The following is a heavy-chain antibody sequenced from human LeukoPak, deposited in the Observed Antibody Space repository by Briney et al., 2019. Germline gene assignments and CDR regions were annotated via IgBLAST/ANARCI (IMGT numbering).Heavy chain of an antibody. D-gene: IGHD5-12*01. CDR1: GFTFSNSA. Sequence: PGGSLRLSCAASGFTFSNSALSWVRQAPGKGLEWVSDISGSGGSTYYADSVKGRFTISRDNSKNTLYLQMNSLRAEDTAVYYCVATIDYWGQGTLVTVSS. CDR2: ISGSGGST. CDR3: VATIDY. J-gene: IGHJ4*02. V-gene: IGHV3-23*01.